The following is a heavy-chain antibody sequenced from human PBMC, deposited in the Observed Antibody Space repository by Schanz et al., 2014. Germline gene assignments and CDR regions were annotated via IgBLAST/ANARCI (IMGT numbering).Heavy chain of an antibody. Sequence: EAHLVESGGGLVKPGGSLRLSCAASGITFSSHSFNWVRQAPGKGLEWVANIKKDGSEKYYVDSVKGRFTISRDNAKNSLFLQMNSLRPEDTALYYCARDRRNADLDYWGQGTLVTVSS. CDR3: ARDRRNADLDY. D-gene: IGHD1-1*01. CDR1: GITFSSHS. CDR2: IKKDGSEK. V-gene: IGHV3-7*01. J-gene: IGHJ4*02.